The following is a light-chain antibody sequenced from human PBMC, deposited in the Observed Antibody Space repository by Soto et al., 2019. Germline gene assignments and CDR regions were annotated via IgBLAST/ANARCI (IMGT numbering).Light chain of an antibody. CDR1: QSLSGNY. V-gene: IGKV3-20*01. CDR3: QQYNSYTWT. CDR2: DAS. J-gene: IGKJ1*01. Sequence: NVLTQSPGTLSLSPGQRATLSCRSSQSLSGNYLAWYQQKPGQAPRLLIYDASNRATGIPARFSGSGSGTEFTLTTSSLQPDDFATYYCQQYNSYTWTFGQGTKVDI.